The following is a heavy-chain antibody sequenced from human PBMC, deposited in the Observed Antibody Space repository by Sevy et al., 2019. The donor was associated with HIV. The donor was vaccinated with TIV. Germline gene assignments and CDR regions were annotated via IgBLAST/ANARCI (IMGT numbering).Heavy chain of an antibody. D-gene: IGHD6-13*01. V-gene: IGHV3-23*01. Sequence: GGSLRLSCAASGFTFSSYAMSWVRQAPGKGLEWVSGISDSGDNTYFADSVKGRFTISRDNSKNTLYMQMNSLRAEDTAVYYSAKVPIAAADTGSFEPWGQGTLVTVSS. CDR3: AKVPIAAADTGSFEP. J-gene: IGHJ5*02. CDR2: ISDSGDNT. CDR1: GFTFSSYA.